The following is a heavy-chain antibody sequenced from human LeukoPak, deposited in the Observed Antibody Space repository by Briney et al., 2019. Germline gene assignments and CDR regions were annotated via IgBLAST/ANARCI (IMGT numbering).Heavy chain of an antibody. V-gene: IGHV3-30*02. CDR3: AKGYCSSSSCYSYAFDI. Sequence: GGSLRLSCAASGFAFSSYGLHWVRQAPGKGLEWVAFIRYDGSNKYYADSVKGRFTISRDNSKNTLFLQMNSLRAEDTAVYYCAKGYCSSSSCYSYAFDIWGQGTVVTVSS. CDR2: IRYDGSNK. CDR1: GFAFSSYG. D-gene: IGHD2-2*01. J-gene: IGHJ3*02.